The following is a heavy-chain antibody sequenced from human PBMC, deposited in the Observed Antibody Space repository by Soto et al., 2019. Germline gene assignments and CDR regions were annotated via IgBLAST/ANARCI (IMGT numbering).Heavy chain of an antibody. CDR1: GFTVSSNF. CDR2: IFSDGST. CDR3: ARDRTGGGWYVA. D-gene: IGHD2-15*01. J-gene: IGHJ5*02. V-gene: IGHV3-53*01. Sequence: GSLRLSCAASGFTVSSNFMSWVRQAPGKGLEWVSIIFSDGSTYYADSVKGRFTISRDNSKNTLYLQMNSLRAEDTAVYYCARDRTGGGWYVAWGQGTLVTVSS.